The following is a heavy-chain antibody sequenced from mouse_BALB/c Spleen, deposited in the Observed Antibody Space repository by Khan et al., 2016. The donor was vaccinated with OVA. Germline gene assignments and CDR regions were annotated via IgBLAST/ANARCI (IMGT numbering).Heavy chain of an antibody. CDR3: ARNSYRYDFTY. V-gene: IGHV2-4-1*01. CDR1: GFSLITYG. Sequence: QVQLQQSGPGLVQPSQNLSITCTVSGFSLITYGVHWVRQSPGKGLEWLGVIWSGGNTDYNEAFISRLSISKDNSKSQVFFKMNSLQSDATAIYYCARNSYRYDFTYWGRGTLVTVSS. D-gene: IGHD2-12*01. CDR2: IWSGGNT. J-gene: IGHJ3*01.